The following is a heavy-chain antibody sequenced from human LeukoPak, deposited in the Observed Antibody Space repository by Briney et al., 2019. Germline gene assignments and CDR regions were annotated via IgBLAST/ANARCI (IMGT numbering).Heavy chain of an antibody. CDR2: IYYSGST. CDR3: ARKNDFEI. J-gene: IGHJ3*02. Sequence: SETLSLTCSVSGGSISSDHWNWIRQTPGKGLEWIGCIYYSGSTYYNPSLKSRVTISVDMSKSQFSLRLTSVTAADTAVYYCARKNDFEIWGQGTLVTVSS. D-gene: IGHD2/OR15-2a*01. CDR1: GGSISSDH. V-gene: IGHV4-59*01.